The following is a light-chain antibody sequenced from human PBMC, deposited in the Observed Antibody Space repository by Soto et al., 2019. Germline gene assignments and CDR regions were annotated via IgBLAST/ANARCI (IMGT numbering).Light chain of an antibody. CDR3: QQGNSFPLT. V-gene: IGKV1-12*01. Sequence: DIQMTQSPSSVSASVGDRVTITCRASQDISSWLAWFQQKPGQAPTLLIYAASSLQIGVPSRFSGSGSGTDFTLTISSLQPEDSATYYCQQGNSFPLTFGGGTKVEIK. J-gene: IGKJ4*01. CDR2: AAS. CDR1: QDISSW.